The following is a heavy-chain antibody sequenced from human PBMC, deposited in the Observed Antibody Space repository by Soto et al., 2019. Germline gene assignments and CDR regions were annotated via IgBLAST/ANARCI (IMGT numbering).Heavy chain of an antibody. CDR3: AIGVAKYYYDTSGYIAFDI. V-gene: IGHV3-15*07. D-gene: IGHD3-22*01. CDR1: SPTFSNAW. J-gene: IGHJ3*02. Sequence: GGSLRLSCAASSPTFSNAWMNWVRQAPGKGLEWVGRIKSKTDGGTTDYAAPVKGRFSISRDDSKNMMYLQMNRLKTEDTAVYYCAIGVAKYYYDTSGYIAFDIWGQGTMVTVSS. CDR2: IKSKTDGGTT.